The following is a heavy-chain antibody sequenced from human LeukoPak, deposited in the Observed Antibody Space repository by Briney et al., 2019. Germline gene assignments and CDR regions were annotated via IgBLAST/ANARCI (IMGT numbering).Heavy chain of an antibody. CDR2: IYPGDSDT. J-gene: IGHJ3*01. V-gene: IGHV5-51*01. CDR3: ARRGYCSGANCHSNAFDV. Sequence: GESLKISCKGSGYSFTTYWIVWVRQMPGKGLEWMGIIYPGDSDTRYSPSFQGQVTISADNSITTAYLQWSSLKASDTAMYYCARRGYCSGANCHSNAFDVWGQGTMVTVSS. CDR1: GYSFTTYW. D-gene: IGHD2-15*01.